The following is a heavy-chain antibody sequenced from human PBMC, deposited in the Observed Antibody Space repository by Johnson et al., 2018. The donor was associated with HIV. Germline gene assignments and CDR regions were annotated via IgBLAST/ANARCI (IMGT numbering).Heavy chain of an antibody. CDR1: GFTFSDYY. CDR3: ARVSLAYSYGYDAFDI. J-gene: IGHJ3*02. CDR2: ISSSGSTI. D-gene: IGHD5-18*01. Sequence: QVRLVESGGNLVKPGGSLRLSCAASGFTFSDYYMSWIRQAPGKGLEWISYISSSGSTIYYADSVKGRFTISRDNSKNTLYLQMNSLRAEDTAVYYCARVSLAYSYGYDAFDIWGQGTRVTVSS. V-gene: IGHV3-11*04.